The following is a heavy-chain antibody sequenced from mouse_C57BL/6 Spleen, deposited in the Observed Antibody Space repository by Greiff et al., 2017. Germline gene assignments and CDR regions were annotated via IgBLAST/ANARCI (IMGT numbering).Heavy chain of an antibody. CDR3: AREGWDYDYFDY. J-gene: IGHJ2*01. CDR1: GFTFSSYA. Sequence: EVQVVESGGGLVKPGGSLKLSCAASGFTFSSYAMSWVRQTPEKRLEWVATISDGGSYTYYPDNVKGRFTISRDNAKNNLYLQMSHLKSEDTAMYYCAREGWDYDYFDYWGQGTTLTVSS. V-gene: IGHV5-4*01. D-gene: IGHD2-4*01. CDR2: ISDGGSYT.